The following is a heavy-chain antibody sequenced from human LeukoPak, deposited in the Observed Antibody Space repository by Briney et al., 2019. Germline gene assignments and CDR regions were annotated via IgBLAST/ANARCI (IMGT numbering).Heavy chain of an antibody. J-gene: IGHJ4*02. Sequence: PGRSLTLSCATSGFTFSNYGMHWVRQAPGKGLEWVSTIYDDNTYYADSAKGRFAISTDNSKNTLYLQMNSLRVEDTAVYFCAARKVRGVWFYLDYWGQGTLVTVSS. CDR2: IYDDNT. CDR3: AARKVRGVWFYLDY. D-gene: IGHD3-10*01. V-gene: IGHV3-23*01. CDR1: GFTFSNYG.